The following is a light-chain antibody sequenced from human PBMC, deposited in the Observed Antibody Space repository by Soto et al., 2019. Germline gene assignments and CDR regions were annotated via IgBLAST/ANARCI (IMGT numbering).Light chain of an antibody. CDR3: QQLNSYPI. CDR1: QGISSY. V-gene: IGKV1-9*01. CDR2: AAS. Sequence: DIQLTQSPSILSAAVGDRVTITCRASQGISSYLAWYQQKPGKAPKLLIYAASTLQSGVPSRFSGSGSGTEFTLTISSLQPEDFATYYCQQLNSYPIFGPGTKVDIK. J-gene: IGKJ3*01.